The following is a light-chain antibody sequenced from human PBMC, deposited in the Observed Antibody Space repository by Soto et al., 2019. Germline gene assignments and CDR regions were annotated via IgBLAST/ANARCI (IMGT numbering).Light chain of an antibody. CDR2: DAS. J-gene: IGKJ5*01. V-gene: IGKV3D-11*02. CDR1: QSINTY. CDR3: QQRRSWQVT. Sequence: ENVLTHSPATLSLSPGEGATLSCSASQSINTYLAWYQQKPGQAPRLLIYDASKRATGIPARFSGSGSGTNFTLTISSLEPEDFAVYYCQQRRSWQVTFGQGTRLEIK.